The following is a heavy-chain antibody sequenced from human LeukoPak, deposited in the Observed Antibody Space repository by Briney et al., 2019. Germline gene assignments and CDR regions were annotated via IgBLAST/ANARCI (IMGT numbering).Heavy chain of an antibody. V-gene: IGHV3-23*01. Sequence: GGSLRLSCAASGFTFSSYAMSWVRQAPGKGLKCVSAISGSGGRTYYADSVKGRFTISRDNSKNTLYLQMNSLRAEATAVYYCAKDPRPVVVVAASWFDPWGQGTLVTVSS. D-gene: IGHD2-15*01. J-gene: IGHJ5*02. CDR2: ISGSGGRT. CDR3: AKDPRPVVVVAASWFDP. CDR1: GFTFSSYA.